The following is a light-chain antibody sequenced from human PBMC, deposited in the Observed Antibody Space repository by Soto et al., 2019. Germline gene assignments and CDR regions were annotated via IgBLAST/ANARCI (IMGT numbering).Light chain of an antibody. CDR3: SSYAGSNNYV. CDR1: SSDVGNYDS. V-gene: IGLV2-8*01. Sequence: QSALTQPPSASGSPGQSVTISCTGTSSDVGNYDSVSWYQHHPGKAPQAVIYEVNKRPSGVPDRFSGSKSGNTASLTVSGLQAEAEADYYCSSYAGSNNYVFGTGTKLTVL. CDR2: EVN. J-gene: IGLJ1*01.